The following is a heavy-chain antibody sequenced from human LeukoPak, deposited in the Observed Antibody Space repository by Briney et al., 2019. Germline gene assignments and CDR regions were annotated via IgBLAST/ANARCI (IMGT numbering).Heavy chain of an antibody. V-gene: IGHV3-53*01. CDR2: IYSGGST. D-gene: IGHD2-2*01. CDR1: GFTFSSNY. CDR3: ARYGCSSTSCYLGWGYGDHESYFDY. Sequence: PGGSLRLSCAASGFTFSSNYMSWVRQAPGKGLEWVSVIYSGGSTYYADSVKGRFTISRDNSNNTLYLQMNSLRAEDTAVYYCARYGCSSTSCYLGWGYGDHESYFDYWGQGTLVTVSS. J-gene: IGHJ4*02.